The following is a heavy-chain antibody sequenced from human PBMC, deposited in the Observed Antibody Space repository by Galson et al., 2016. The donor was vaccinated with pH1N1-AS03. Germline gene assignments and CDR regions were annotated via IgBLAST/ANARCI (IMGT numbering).Heavy chain of an antibody. Sequence: SLRLSCAATGFTVSSGYHMSWVRQAPGKGLEWVSVIHPGGDTYNADSVKGRFTIPRDNFENMVYLQMNSLRPEDTAVYYCAGDEGFANGINVWGQGTTVTVSS. D-gene: IGHD3-3*01. CDR2: IHPGGDT. J-gene: IGHJ6*02. V-gene: IGHV3-66*02. CDR1: GFTVSSGY. CDR3: AGDEGFANGINV.